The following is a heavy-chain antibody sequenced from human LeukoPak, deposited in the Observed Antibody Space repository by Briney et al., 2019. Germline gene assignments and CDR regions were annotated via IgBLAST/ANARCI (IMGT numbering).Heavy chain of an antibody. CDR1: GGSISSYY. Sequence: SETLSLTCTVSGGSISSYYWSWIRQPPGKGLEWIGYIYYSGSTNYNPSLQSRVTTSLDTSKNQFSLKLTSVTAADTAVYYCARHGGVVRGEGSDAFDIWGQGTMVTVSS. J-gene: IGHJ3*02. D-gene: IGHD3-10*01. CDR3: ARHGGVVRGEGSDAFDI. V-gene: IGHV4-59*08. CDR2: IYYSGST.